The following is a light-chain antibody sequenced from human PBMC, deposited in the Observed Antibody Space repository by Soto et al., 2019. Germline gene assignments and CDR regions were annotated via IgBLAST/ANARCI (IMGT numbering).Light chain of an antibody. CDR3: QQYGSAPPT. CDR2: GAS. CDR1: QSVSTNN. J-gene: IGKJ1*01. V-gene: IGKV3-20*01. Sequence: EIVLTQSPGTLALSPGERATLSCRASQSVSTNNLAWYQRKPGQAPRLLIYGASSRATDIPARFSGSGSGTDFTLTITRLEPDDSAVYYCQQYGSAPPTFGQGTKVEIK.